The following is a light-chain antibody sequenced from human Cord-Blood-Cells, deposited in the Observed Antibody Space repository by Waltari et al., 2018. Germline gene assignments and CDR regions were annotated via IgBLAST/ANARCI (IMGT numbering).Light chain of an antibody. Sequence: EIVLTQSPGTLSLSPGERATLSCSASQSVSSSYLAWYQQKPGQAPRLLINGASSRATGIPDRFSGSGSGTDFTLTISRLEPEDFAVYYCQQYGSSPWTFGQGTKVEIK. CDR2: GAS. J-gene: IGKJ1*01. CDR1: QSVSSSY. CDR3: QQYGSSPWT. V-gene: IGKV3-20*01.